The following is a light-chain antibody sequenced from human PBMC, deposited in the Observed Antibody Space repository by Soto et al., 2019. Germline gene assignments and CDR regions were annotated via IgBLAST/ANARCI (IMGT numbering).Light chain of an antibody. CDR2: GAS. CDR1: QSVSSN. V-gene: IGKV3-15*01. CDR3: QQYNNWPRKQDT. J-gene: IGKJ2*01. Sequence: EIVMTQSPATLSVSPGERATLSCRASQSVSSNLAWYQQKPGQAPRLLIYGASTRATGIPARCSGSGSGTEFTVTLTSLHSEDIAVYDCQQYNNWPRKQDTFGQGTKLAIK.